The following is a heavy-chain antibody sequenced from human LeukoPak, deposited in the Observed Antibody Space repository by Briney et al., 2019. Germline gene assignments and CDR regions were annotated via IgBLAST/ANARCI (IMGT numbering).Heavy chain of an antibody. Sequence: GGSLRLSCAASGFTFSSYGMHWVRQAPGKGLEGVAFIRYDGRNEYYADSVKGRFTISRDNSKNTLYLQMNSLRPDDTAVYCCAKDLLVANHLLLFDYWGQGTLVTVSS. D-gene: IGHD2-2*01. CDR3: AKDLLVANHLLLFDY. J-gene: IGHJ4*02. CDR1: GFTFSSYG. V-gene: IGHV3-30*02. CDR2: IRYDGRNE.